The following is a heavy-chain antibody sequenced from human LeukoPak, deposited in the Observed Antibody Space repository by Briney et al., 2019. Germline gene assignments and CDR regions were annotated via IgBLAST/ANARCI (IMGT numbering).Heavy chain of an antibody. Sequence: SETLSLTCTVSGGSISPYYWTWIRQPPGRGLEWIGHIYYSGSTSCNPSLKSRVTISVDTSKNQFSLKLSSVTAADTAVYYCARDGSSYFDYWGQGTPVTVSS. CDR1: GGSISPYY. J-gene: IGHJ4*02. CDR3: ARDGSSYFDY. CDR2: IYYSGST. V-gene: IGHV4-59*01.